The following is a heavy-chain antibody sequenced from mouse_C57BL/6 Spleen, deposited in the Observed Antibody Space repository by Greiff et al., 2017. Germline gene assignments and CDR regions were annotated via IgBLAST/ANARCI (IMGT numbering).Heavy chain of an antibody. CDR3: ASGAGALAY. CDR2: IDPSDSET. CDR1: GYTFTSYW. V-gene: IGHV1-52*01. Sequence: VQLQQPGAELVRPGSSVKLSCKASGYTFTSYWMHWVKQRPIQGLEWIGNIDPSDSETHSNQKFKDKATLTVDKSSSTAYMQLSSLTSEDSAVYYCASGAGALAYWGQGTLVTVSA. D-gene: IGHD3-3*01. J-gene: IGHJ3*01.